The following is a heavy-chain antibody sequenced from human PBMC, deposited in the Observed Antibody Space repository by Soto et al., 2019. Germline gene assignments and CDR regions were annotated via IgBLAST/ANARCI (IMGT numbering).Heavy chain of an antibody. Sequence: EVQLVQSGAEVKKPGESLRISCKTSGYSFTNYWISWVRLMPGKGPEWMGAFDPADSFTEYNPSFQAHVTVSGDRSNDSVYVHFDSLKASDTAMYYCVVGLPIQMSSTGIDYWGQGPLVTVSS. J-gene: IGHJ4*02. V-gene: IGHV5-10-1*01. CDR3: VVGLPIQMSSTGIDY. CDR2: FDPADSFT. CDR1: GYSFTNYW. D-gene: IGHD1-1*01.